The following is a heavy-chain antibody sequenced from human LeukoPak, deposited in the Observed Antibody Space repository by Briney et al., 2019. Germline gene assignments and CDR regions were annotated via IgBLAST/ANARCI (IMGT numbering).Heavy chain of an antibody. CDR1: GYTFTSYD. J-gene: IGHJ5*02. CDR2: MNPNSGNT. CDR3: AADPDIVVVPAAHT. V-gene: IGHV1-8*01. D-gene: IGHD2-2*01. Sequence: VKVSCKASGYTFTSYDINWVRQATGQGLEWMGWMNPNSGNTGYAQKFQGRVTMTRNTSISTAYMELSSLRSEDTAVYYCAADPDIVVVPAAHTWGQGTLVTVSS.